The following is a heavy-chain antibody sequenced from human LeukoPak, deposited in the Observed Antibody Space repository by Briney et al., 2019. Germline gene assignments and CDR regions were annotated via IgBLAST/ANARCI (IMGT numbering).Heavy chain of an antibody. CDR1: GDSISSSY. Sequence: SETLSLTCTVSGDSISSSYWSWIRQPPGKGLEWIGYIYYSGDTKYKPSLMRQLTISIDTSKNQFSLKLSSVTAADSAVYYCARHGGQQLAQDAFDIWGHGISLRL. CDR2: IYYSGDT. V-gene: IGHV4-59*08. CDR3: ARHGGQQLAQDAFDI. D-gene: IGHD6-13*01. J-gene: IGHJ3*02.